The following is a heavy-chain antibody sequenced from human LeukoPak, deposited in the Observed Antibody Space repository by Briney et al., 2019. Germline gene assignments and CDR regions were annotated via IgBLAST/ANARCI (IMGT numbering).Heavy chain of an antibody. CDR2: ISGGGDNA. J-gene: IGHJ3*02. V-gene: IGHV3-23*01. CDR3: AKAASPRSKKEYSSSSGAFDI. CDR1: GFAFDTYA. Sequence: PGGSLRLSCAASGFAFDTYAMSWVRQAPGKGLEWVSGISGGGDNAYYADSVKGRFTISRDNSKNTLYLQMNSLRAEDTAVYYCAKAASPRSKKEYSSSSGAFDIWGQGTMVTVSS. D-gene: IGHD6-6*01.